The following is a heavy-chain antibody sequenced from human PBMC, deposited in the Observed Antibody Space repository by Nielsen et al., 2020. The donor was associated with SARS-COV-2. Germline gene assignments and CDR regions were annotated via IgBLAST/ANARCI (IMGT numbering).Heavy chain of an antibody. J-gene: IGHJ4*02. CDR3: AKVTIRSTCFDY. D-gene: IGHD2-2*01. V-gene: IGHV3-23*01. CDR2: ISGSGGST. CDR1: GFTFSSYA. Sequence: GGSLRLSCAASGFTFSSYAMSWVRQAPGKGLEWVSAISGSGGSTYYADSVKGRFTISRDNAKNSLYLQMNSLRAEDTALYYCAKVTIRSTCFDYWGQGTLVTVSS.